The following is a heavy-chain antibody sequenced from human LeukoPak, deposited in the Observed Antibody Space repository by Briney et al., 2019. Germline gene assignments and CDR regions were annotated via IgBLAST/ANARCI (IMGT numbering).Heavy chain of an antibody. V-gene: IGHV4-59*01. CDR3: ARGVYIAAAQYGY. CDR1: GGSISSYY. CDR2: IYYSGTT. Sequence: SETLPLTCTVSGGSISSYYWSWIRQPPGKGLEWVGYIYYSGTTNYNPSLKSRVTISVDTSKNQFSLKLSSVTAADTAVYYCARGVYIAAAQYGYWGQGTLVTVSS. D-gene: IGHD6-13*01. J-gene: IGHJ4*02.